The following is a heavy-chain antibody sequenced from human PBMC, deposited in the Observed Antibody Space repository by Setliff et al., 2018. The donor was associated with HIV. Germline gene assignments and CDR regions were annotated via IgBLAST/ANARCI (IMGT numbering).Heavy chain of an antibody. D-gene: IGHD5-18*01. CDR3: ARSVDTTLVPAYYFDY. CDR2: IYYRGST. CDR1: GGSISGYY. V-gene: IGHV4-59*01. Sequence: SETLSLTCTVSGGSISGYYWSWIRQPPGKGLEWIGYIYYRGSTDYNPSLKSRVTISIDTSKNQFSLKLSSVTAADTAVCYCARSVDTTLVPAYYFDYWGQGTLVTVSS. J-gene: IGHJ4*02.